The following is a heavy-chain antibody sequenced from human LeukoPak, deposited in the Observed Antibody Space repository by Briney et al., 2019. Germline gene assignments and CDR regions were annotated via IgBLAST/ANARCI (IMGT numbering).Heavy chain of an antibody. J-gene: IGHJ4*02. Sequence: GSLRLSCAASGFTFSSYWMSWVRQAPGKGLEWVAIIKQDGSEKYYVDSVKGRYTISRDNAEKSLYLQMNSLRAEDTAVYYCATSRTSDYWGQGTLVTVSS. CDR3: ATSRTSDY. CDR1: GFTFSSYW. V-gene: IGHV3-7*03. D-gene: IGHD1-14*01. CDR2: IKQDGSEK.